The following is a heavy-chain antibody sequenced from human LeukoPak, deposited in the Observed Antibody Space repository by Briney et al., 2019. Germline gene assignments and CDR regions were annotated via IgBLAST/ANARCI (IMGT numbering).Heavy chain of an antibody. CDR1: GYTFTGYY. Sequence: ASVKVSCKASGYTFTGYYMHWVRQAPGQGLEWMGWINPNSGGTKYAQKFQGRVTMTRDTSISTAYMELSRLRSDDTAVYYCARGGDIVVVPASYYYYYMDVWGKGTTVTVSS. J-gene: IGHJ6*03. CDR3: ARGGDIVVVPASYYYYYMDV. D-gene: IGHD2-2*01. V-gene: IGHV1-2*02. CDR2: INPNSGGT.